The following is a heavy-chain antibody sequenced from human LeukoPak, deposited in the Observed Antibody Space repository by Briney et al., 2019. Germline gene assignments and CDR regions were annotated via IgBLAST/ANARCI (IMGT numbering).Heavy chain of an antibody. Sequence: SETLSLTCAVYGGSFSGCYWSWIRQPPGKGLEWIGEINHSGSTNYNPSLKSRVTISVDTSKNQFSLKLSSVTAADTAVYYCARDHYYYDSSGYYHKEYYFDYWGQGTLVTISS. D-gene: IGHD3-22*01. CDR1: GGSFSGCY. CDR3: ARDHYYYDSSGYYHKEYYFDY. CDR2: INHSGST. J-gene: IGHJ4*02. V-gene: IGHV4-34*01.